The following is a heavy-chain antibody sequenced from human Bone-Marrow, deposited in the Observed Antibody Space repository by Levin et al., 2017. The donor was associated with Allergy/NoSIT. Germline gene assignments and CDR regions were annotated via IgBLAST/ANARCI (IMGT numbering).Heavy chain of an antibody. J-gene: IGHJ3*02. D-gene: IGHD3-22*01. CDR1: GFDFSTFE. CDR3: ARGYLYDSSDAGDSPAFDI. Sequence: GESLKISCAGSGFDFSTFEMHWVRQAPGKGLEWISYISSDRRTIFYADSVKGRFTISRDNAKNSVFLQMNSLRVEDTAVYFCARGYLYDSSDAGDSPAFDIWGQGTMVTVSS. V-gene: IGHV3-48*03. CDR2: ISSDRRTI.